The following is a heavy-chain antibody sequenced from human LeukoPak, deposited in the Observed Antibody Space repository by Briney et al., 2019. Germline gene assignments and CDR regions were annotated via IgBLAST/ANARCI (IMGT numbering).Heavy chain of an antibody. J-gene: IGHJ3*02. CDR2: ISWNSGSI. V-gene: IGHV3-9*01. CDR1: GFTFDDYA. CDR3: ARGPVLAYCGGDCQGDAFDI. Sequence: GGSLRLSCAASGFTFDDYAMHWVRQAPGKGLEWVSGISWNSGSIGYADSVKGRFTISRDNSKNTLYLQMNSLRAEDTAVYYCARGPVLAYCGGDCQGDAFDIWGQGTMVTVSS. D-gene: IGHD2-21*02.